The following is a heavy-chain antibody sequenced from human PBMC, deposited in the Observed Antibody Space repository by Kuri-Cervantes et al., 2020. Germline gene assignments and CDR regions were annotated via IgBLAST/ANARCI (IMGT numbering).Heavy chain of an antibody. CDR3: ARDSSTYENSGYFDY. CDR1: GFTFTTYS. Sequence: GESLKISCAASGFTFTTYSMNWVRQAPGRGLEWVANIKQDGSEKFYVDSVKGRFSISRDNAKNSLYLQMNSLRAEDTALYYCARDSSTYENSGYFDYWGQGTLVTVSS. J-gene: IGHJ4*02. D-gene: IGHD3-22*01. CDR2: IKQDGSEK. V-gene: IGHV3-7*04.